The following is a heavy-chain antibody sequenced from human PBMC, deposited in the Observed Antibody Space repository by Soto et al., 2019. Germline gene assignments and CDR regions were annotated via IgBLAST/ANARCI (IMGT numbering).Heavy chain of an antibody. CDR3: ARAAYNWKFDY. Sequence: TGGSLRLSCAASGFTFSSYEMNWVRQAPGKGLEWVSYISSSGSTIYYADSVKGRFTISRDNAKNSLYLQMNSLRAEDTAVYYCARAAYNWKFDYWGQGTLVTVSS. J-gene: IGHJ4*02. CDR2: ISSSGSTI. D-gene: IGHD1-20*01. V-gene: IGHV3-48*03. CDR1: GFTFSSYE.